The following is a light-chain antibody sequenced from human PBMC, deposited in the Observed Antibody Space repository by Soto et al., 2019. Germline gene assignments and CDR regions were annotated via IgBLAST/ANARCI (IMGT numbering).Light chain of an antibody. V-gene: IGKV1-9*01. CDR1: QGISNY. J-gene: IGKJ3*01. CDR2: AAS. Sequence: DLQLTQSPSLLSASVGDRVIITCRASQGISNYVAWFQQKPGKAPKVLIYAASTLQSGVPSRFSGSGSGTEFTLTISSLQPDDFATYFCQQLISYPFTFGPGTKVDIK. CDR3: QQLISYPFT.